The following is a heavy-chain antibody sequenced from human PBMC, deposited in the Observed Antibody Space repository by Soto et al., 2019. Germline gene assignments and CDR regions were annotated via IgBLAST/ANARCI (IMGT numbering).Heavy chain of an antibody. V-gene: IGHV1-3*05. CDR2: INAGNGTT. CDR1: GYTFTSYA. CDR3: ARGTVVTHFDY. D-gene: IGHD2-15*01. Sequence: QVQLVQSGAEEKKPGASVKVSCKASGYTFTSYAMHWVRQAPGQRLERMGWINAGNGTTKYSQKFQGRVTITRDTSASTAYMELSSLISEDTAVYFCARGTVVTHFDYWGQGTLVTVSS. J-gene: IGHJ4*02.